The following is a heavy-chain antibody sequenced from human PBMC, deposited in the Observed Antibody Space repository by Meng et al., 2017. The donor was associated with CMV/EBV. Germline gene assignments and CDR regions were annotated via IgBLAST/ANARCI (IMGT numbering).Heavy chain of an antibody. Sequence: LSLTCAASGFTFDDYAMHWVRQAPGKGLEWVSGISWNSGSIGYADSVKGRFTISRDNAKSPLYLQMNSLRAEDTALYYCAKESYFDILTGPIEYWGRGTLVTVSS. CDR2: ISWNSGSI. CDR3: AKESYFDILTGPIEY. V-gene: IGHV3-9*01. J-gene: IGHJ2*01. D-gene: IGHD3-9*01. CDR1: GFTFDDYA.